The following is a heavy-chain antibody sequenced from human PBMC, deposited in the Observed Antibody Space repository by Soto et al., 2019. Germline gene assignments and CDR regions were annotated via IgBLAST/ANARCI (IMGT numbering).Heavy chain of an antibody. CDR2: ISGSGGST. J-gene: IGHJ4*02. D-gene: IGHD6-13*01. V-gene: IGHV3-23*01. CDR3: ALYKQQLVQSFDY. Sequence: PGGSLRLSCAASGFTFSSYAMSWVRQAPGKGLEWVSAISGSGGSTYYADSVKGRFTISRDNSKNTLYLQMNSLRAEDTAVYYCALYKQQLVQSFDYWGQGTLVTVSS. CDR1: GFTFSSYA.